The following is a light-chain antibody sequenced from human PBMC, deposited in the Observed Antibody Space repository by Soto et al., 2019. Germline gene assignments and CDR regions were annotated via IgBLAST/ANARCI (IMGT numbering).Light chain of an antibody. Sequence: DIVMTQSPDSLAVSPGERATINCRSSQGVLDTSNNKNYVAWFQQKLGQPPKLAIYWTSIREFGVQDRLSGSGSGTDFTLTISGLQAEDVAVYYCQRSRVTPWTFGQGTRVEI. V-gene: IGKV4-1*01. CDR2: WTS. J-gene: IGKJ1*01. CDR3: QRSRVTPWT. CDR1: QGVLDTSNNKNY.